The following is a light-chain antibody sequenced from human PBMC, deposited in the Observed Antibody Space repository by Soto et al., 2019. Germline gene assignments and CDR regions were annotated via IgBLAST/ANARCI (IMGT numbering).Light chain of an antibody. Sequence: LHMTQSPSTLSASGRDRDNITSRASQSISSWLAWYQQKPGKAPKLLIYKASSLESGVPSRFSGSGSGTDFTLTISDVQPEDFALYYCHQRQSWPRTFGQGTKVDIK. CDR1: QSISSW. J-gene: IGKJ1*01. CDR3: HQRQSWPRT. CDR2: KAS. V-gene: IGKV1-5*03.